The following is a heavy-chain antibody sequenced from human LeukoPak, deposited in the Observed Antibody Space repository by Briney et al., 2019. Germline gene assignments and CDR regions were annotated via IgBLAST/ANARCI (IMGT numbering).Heavy chain of an antibody. CDR1: GLIVSSNH. V-gene: IGHV3-66*01. D-gene: IGHD5-18*01. CDR3: ARGGGYSYGSFDY. Sequence: GGSLRLSCAASGLIVSSNHMNWVRQAPGKGLEWVSIIYSSDYRYYADSVKGRFTISRDNSKNTLYLQMNSLRAEDTAVYYCARGGGYSYGSFDYWGQGTLVTVSS. CDR2: IYSSDYR. J-gene: IGHJ4*02.